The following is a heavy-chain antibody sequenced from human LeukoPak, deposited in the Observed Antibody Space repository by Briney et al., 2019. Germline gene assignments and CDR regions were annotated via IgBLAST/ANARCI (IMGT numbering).Heavy chain of an antibody. Sequence: SETLSLTCTVSGGSISSGGYYWSWIRQPPGKGLEWIGSIYHSGSTYYNPSLKSRVTISVDTSKNQFSLKLSSVTAADTAVYYCARGSGIYGMDVWGQGTTVTVSS. CDR1: GGSISSGGYY. CDR2: IYHSGST. CDR3: ARGSGIYGMDV. D-gene: IGHD1-14*01. J-gene: IGHJ6*02. V-gene: IGHV4-39*07.